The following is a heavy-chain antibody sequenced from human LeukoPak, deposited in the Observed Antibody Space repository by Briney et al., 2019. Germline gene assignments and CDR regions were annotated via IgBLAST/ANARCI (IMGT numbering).Heavy chain of an antibody. D-gene: IGHD6-25*01. V-gene: IGHV4-4*07. CDR1: GGSISSYY. J-gene: IGHJ6*03. CDR3: ARDPGYSSDYYYYMDV. Sequence: PSETLSPTCTVSGGSISSYYWSWIRQPAGKGLEWIGRIYTSGSTNYNPSLKSRVTISVDKSKNQFSLKLSSVTAADTAVYYCARDPGYSSDYYYYMDVWGKGTTVTVSS. CDR2: IYTSGST.